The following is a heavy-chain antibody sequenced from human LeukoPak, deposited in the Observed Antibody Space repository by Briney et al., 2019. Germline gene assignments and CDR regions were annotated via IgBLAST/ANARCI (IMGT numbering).Heavy chain of an antibody. V-gene: IGHV4-39*07. D-gene: IGHD5-12*01. CDR2: IYYSGST. Sequence: PSETLSLTCTVSGGSISSSSYYWGWIRQPPGKGLEWIGSIYYSGSTYYNPSLKSRVTISVDTSKNQFSLKLSSVTAADTAVYYCARGGNGGYDPIDYWGQGTLVTVSS. J-gene: IGHJ4*02. CDR3: ARGGNGGYDPIDY. CDR1: GGSISSSSYY.